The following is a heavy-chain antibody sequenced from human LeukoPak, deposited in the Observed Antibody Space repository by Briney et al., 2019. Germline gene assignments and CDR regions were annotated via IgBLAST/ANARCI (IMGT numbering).Heavy chain of an antibody. D-gene: IGHD4-11*01. CDR2: IIPIFGTA. CDR1: IGTFSSYA. J-gene: IGHJ6*03. Sequence: SVKVFCKASIGTFSSYAISWVRQAPGQGLEWMGEIIPIFGTANYAQKFQGRVTVTTDESTSTAYMELSSLRSEDTAVYYCARLQPPYYYYYMDVWGKGTTVTVSS. CDR3: ARLQPPYYYYYMDV. V-gene: IGHV1-69*05.